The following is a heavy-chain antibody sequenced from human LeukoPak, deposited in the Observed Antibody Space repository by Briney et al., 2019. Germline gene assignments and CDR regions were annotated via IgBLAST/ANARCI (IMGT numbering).Heavy chain of an antibody. CDR3: ARDPGYSYAMDS. D-gene: IGHD5-18*01. CDR2: ISSSSSYI. Sequence: GGSLRLSCAASGFTFSSYSMNWVRQAPGKGLEWVSSISSSSSYIYYADSVKGRFTISRDNAKNSLYLQMNSLRVEDTAVYYCARDPGYSYAMDSWGQGTLVIVSS. CDR1: GFTFSSYS. J-gene: IGHJ4*02. V-gene: IGHV3-21*01.